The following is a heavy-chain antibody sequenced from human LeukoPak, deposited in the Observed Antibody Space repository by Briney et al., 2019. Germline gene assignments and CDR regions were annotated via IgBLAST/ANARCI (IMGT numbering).Heavy chain of an antibody. CDR2: IYYSGST. Sequence: SETLSLTCTVSGGSISSYYWSWLRQHPGKGLEWIGYIYYSGSTNYNPSLKSRVTISVDPSKNQFSLKLSSVTAADTAVYYCARFSIAAAGTSSFDYWGQGTLVTVSS. V-gene: IGHV4-59*01. D-gene: IGHD6-13*01. CDR3: ARFSIAAAGTSSFDY. CDR1: GGSISSYY. J-gene: IGHJ4*02.